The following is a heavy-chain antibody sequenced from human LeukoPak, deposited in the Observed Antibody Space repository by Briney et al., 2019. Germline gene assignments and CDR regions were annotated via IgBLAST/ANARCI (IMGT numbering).Heavy chain of an antibody. Sequence: ASVKVSCKASGGTFSSYTISWVRQAPGQGLEWMGRIIPILGIANYAQKFQGRVTITADKSTSTAYMELSSLRSEDTAVYYCARVPGVYVSSGYYSDYWGQGTLVTVSS. CDR2: IIPILGIA. J-gene: IGHJ4*02. V-gene: IGHV1-69*02. CDR1: GGTFSSYT. CDR3: ARVPGVYVSSGYYSDY. D-gene: IGHD3-22*01.